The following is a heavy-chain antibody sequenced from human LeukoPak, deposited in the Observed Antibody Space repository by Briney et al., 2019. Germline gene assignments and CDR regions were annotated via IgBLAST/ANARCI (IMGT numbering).Heavy chain of an antibody. D-gene: IGHD3-22*01. CDR3: ARAQYYDSSGYYYEDYFQH. Sequence: GGSLRLSCAASGFTFSIYSMNWVRQAPGKGLEWISYISSSTSTIYYADSVKGRFTISRDNAKNSLYLQMNSLRDEDTAVYYCARAQYYDSSGYYYEDYFQHWGQGTLVTVSS. CDR2: ISSSTSTI. J-gene: IGHJ1*01. CDR1: GFTFSIYS. V-gene: IGHV3-48*02.